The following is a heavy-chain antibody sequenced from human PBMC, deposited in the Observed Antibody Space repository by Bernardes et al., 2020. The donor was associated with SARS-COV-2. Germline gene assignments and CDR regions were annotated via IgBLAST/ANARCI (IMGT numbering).Heavy chain of an antibody. CDR3: ARRTIRITMVRGVQNAFDI. CDR2: IYYSGST. CDR1: GGSISSSSYY. J-gene: IGHJ3*02. V-gene: IGHV4-39*01. Sequence: SETLYLTCTVSGGSISSSSYYWGWLRQPPGKGLEWIGSIYYSGSTYYNPSLKSRVTISVDTSKNQFSLKLSSVTAADTAVYYCARRTIRITMVRGVQNAFDIWGQGTMVTVSS. D-gene: IGHD3-10*01.